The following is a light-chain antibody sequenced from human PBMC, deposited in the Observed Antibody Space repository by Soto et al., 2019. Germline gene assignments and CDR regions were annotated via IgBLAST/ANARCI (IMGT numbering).Light chain of an antibody. Sequence: QSALTQPASVSGSPGQSLTIACTGTSSDVGFYNYVSWYQQHPGKAPKLMIYDVSSRPSGVSNRFSGSKSGNTASLTISGLQAEDEADYYCNSYTTNNTPVFGGWTKLTVL. CDR1: SSDVGFYNY. CDR2: DVS. CDR3: NSYTTNNTPV. J-gene: IGLJ2*01. V-gene: IGLV2-14*03.